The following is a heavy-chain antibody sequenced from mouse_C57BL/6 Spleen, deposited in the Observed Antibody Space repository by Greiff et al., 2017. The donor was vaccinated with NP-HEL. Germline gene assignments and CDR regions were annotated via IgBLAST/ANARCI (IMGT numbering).Heavy chain of an antibody. CDR2: INPNNGGP. D-gene: IGHD2-4*01. V-gene: IGHV1-22*01. J-gene: IGHJ2*01. Sequence: VQLQQSGPELVKPGASVKMSCKASGYTFTDYNMHWVKQSHGKSLEWFGHINPNNGGPSYNQKFKGKATLTVNKSSSTAYMELRSLTSEDAAVYSCASSFDYDGGVFDYWGQGTTLTVSS. CDR3: ASSFDYDGGVFDY. CDR1: GYTFTDYN.